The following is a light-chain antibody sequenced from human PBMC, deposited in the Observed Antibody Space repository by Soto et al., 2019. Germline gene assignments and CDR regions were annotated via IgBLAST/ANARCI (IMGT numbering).Light chain of an antibody. CDR3: QHRHRWPTLMV. CDR1: LSVIGH. CDR2: DAS. V-gene: IGKV3-11*01. Sequence: EIVLTQSPATLSLSPGEKATLSCRASLSVIGHLAWYQQRPGQAPRLLIYDASNRAPGIPVRFSGRVYGTVFTLASSRLGPADLAVFYCQHRHRWPTLMVIGPGTNVDI. J-gene: IGKJ3*01.